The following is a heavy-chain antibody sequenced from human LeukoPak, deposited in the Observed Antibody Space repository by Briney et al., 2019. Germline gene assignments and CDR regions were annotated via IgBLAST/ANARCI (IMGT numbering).Heavy chain of an antibody. V-gene: IGHV3-23*01. J-gene: IGHJ3*02. Sequence: QPGASLRLSCAASGFTFSSSAMSWVRQAPGEGLEWVSTISGSGGSTYYYADSVKGRFTISRDNSKNTLYLQMNSLRAEDTAVYYCEGLAAPHRHDAFDIWGRGTMVTVSS. CDR3: EGLAAPHRHDAFDI. CDR1: GFTFSSSA. CDR2: ISGSGGST. D-gene: IGHD2-15*01.